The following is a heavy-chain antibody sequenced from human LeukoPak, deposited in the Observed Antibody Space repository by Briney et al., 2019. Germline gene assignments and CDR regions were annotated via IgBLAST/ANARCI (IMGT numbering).Heavy chain of an antibody. V-gene: IGHV3-43*01. CDR1: GFTFDDYT. Sequence: GGSLRLSCAASGFTFDDYTMHWVRQAPGKGLEWVSLISWDGGSTYYADSVKGRFTISRDNSKNSLYLQMNSLRTEDTALYYCAKDSGYDYRHLDCWGQGTLVTVSS. J-gene: IGHJ4*02. CDR3: AKDSGYDYRHLDC. D-gene: IGHD5-12*01. CDR2: ISWDGGST.